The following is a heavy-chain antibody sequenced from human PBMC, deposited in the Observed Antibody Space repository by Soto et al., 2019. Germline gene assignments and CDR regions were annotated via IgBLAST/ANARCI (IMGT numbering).Heavy chain of an antibody. D-gene: IGHD2-2*01. J-gene: IGHJ5*02. V-gene: IGHV5-51*01. Sequence: GESLKISCKSSGYSFTSYWIGWVRQMPGKGLEWMGIIYPGDSDTRYSPSFQGQVTISADKSISTAYLQWSSLKASDTAMYYCARHVEYCSSTSCYHWFDPWGQGTLVTVSS. CDR3: ARHVEYCSSTSCYHWFDP. CDR2: IYPGDSDT. CDR1: GYSFTSYW.